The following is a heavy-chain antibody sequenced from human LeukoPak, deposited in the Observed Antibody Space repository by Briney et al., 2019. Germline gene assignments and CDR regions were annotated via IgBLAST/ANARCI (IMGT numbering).Heavy chain of an antibody. CDR2: INQDGSEE. CDR3: ARGQTPCPRTCLDY. D-gene: IGHD1-14*01. J-gene: IGHJ4*02. CDR1: GFTFRSYW. Sequence: GGSLRLSCVDSGFTFRSYWTTWVRQAPGKGLEWVANINQDGSEENYVDSVRGRFTISRDNARNSLFLQMNSLRAEDTAVYYCARGQTPCPRTCLDYWGQGTLVTVSS. V-gene: IGHV3-7*04.